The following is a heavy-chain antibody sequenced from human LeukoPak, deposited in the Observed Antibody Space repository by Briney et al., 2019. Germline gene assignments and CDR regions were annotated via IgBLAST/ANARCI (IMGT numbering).Heavy chain of an antibody. V-gene: IGHV4-39*02. CDR1: GDSIGSSSSY. CDR3: ARDRVTMIRGVRILDYYYYYMDV. CDR2: MYYSGST. J-gene: IGHJ6*03. Sequence: SETLSLTCTVSGDSIGSSSSYWGWIRQPPGKGLEWIGSMYYSGSTYYNPSLKSRVTISVDTSKNQFYLKLNSVTAADTAVYYCARDRVTMIRGVRILDYYYYYMDVWGKGTTVTISS. D-gene: IGHD3-10*01.